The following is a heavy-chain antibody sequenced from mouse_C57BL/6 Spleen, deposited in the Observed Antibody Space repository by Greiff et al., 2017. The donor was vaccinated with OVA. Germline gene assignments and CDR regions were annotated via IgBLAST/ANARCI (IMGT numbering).Heavy chain of an antibody. J-gene: IGHJ1*03. D-gene: IGHD1-1*01. CDR2: IDPETGGT. CDR3: TREGTTVVATNFDV. CDR1: GYTFTDYE. Sequence: QVQLKQSGAELVRPGASVTLSCKASGYTFTDYEMHWVKQTPVHGLEWIGAIDPETGGTAYNQKFKGKAILTADKSSSTAYMELRSLTSEDSAVYYCTREGTTVVATNFDVWGTGTTVTVSS. V-gene: IGHV1-15*01.